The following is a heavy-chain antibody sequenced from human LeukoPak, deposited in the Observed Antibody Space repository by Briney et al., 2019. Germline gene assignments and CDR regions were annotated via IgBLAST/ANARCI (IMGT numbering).Heavy chain of an antibody. CDR2: IRYDGSNK. J-gene: IGHJ4*02. D-gene: IGHD4-11*01. Sequence: GGSLRLSCAASGFTFSSYGMHWVRQAPGKGLEWVAFIRYDGSNKYYADSVKGRFTISRDNAKNSLYLQMNSLRDEDTAVYYCARSDTVTFVYWGQGTLVTVSS. V-gene: IGHV3-30*02. CDR3: ARSDTVTFVY. CDR1: GFTFSSYG.